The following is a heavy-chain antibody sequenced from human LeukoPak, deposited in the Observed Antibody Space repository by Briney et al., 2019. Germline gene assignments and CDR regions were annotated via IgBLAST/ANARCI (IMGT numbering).Heavy chain of an antibody. Sequence: PSETLSLTCAVYGGSFSGYYWSWIRQPPGKGLEWIGEINHSGSTNYSPSLKSRVTISVDTSKNQFSLKLSSVTAADTAVYYCTSLAAGDMAVAGTGPSDYWGQGTLVTVSS. J-gene: IGHJ4*02. CDR2: INHSGST. CDR1: GGSFSGYY. D-gene: IGHD6-19*01. V-gene: IGHV4-34*01. CDR3: TSLAAGDMAVAGTGPSDY.